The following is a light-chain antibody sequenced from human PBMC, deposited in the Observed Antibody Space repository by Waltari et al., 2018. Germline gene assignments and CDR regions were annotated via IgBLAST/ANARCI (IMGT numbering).Light chain of an antibody. V-gene: IGKV3-20*01. CDR1: QRVSSSY. Sequence: IVLTQSPGTLSLSPGERATLSCRASQRVSSSYLAWYQQKPGQAPRLLIYGASSRATGIPDRFSGSGSGTDFTLTISRLEPEDFAVYYCQQYGRSPPSLTFGGGTKVEIK. J-gene: IGKJ4*01. CDR3: QQYGRSPPSLT. CDR2: GAS.